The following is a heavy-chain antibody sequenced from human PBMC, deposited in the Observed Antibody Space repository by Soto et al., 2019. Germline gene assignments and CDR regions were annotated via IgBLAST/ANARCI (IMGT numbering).Heavy chain of an antibody. CDR3: ARHFVAVVIKGWGY. CDR2: TYYNGNA. V-gene: IGHV4-39*01. J-gene: IGHJ4*02. CDR1: GGSIDRSNYY. D-gene: IGHD3-10*01. Sequence: PSETLSLTCNVSGGSIDRSNYYWDWLRQPPGKGLEWIGTTYYNGNAYYNPSLRSRVSMSVDTSKNQFSLKLISVTAADTVVYYCARHFVAVVIKGWGYWGQGKLVTVS.